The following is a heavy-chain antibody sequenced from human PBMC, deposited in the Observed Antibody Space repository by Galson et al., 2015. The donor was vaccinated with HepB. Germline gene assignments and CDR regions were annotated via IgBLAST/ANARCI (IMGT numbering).Heavy chain of an antibody. CDR1: GFTFSDYY. CDR2: ISSSSSYT. Sequence: SLRLSCAASGFTFSDYYMSWIRQAPGKGLEWVSYISSSSSYTNYADSVKGRFTISRDNAKNSLYLQMNSLRAEGTAVYYCARVIAVAGTYPGYWGQGTLVTVSS. V-gene: IGHV3-11*06. J-gene: IGHJ4*02. CDR3: ARVIAVAGTYPGY. D-gene: IGHD6-19*01.